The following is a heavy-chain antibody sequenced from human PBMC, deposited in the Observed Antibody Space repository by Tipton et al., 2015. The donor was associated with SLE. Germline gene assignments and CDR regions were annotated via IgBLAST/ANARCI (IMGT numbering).Heavy chain of an antibody. J-gene: IGHJ2*01. V-gene: IGHV4-59*01. CDR2: VYYSGST. CDR1: GNSISKYY. D-gene: IGHD2-15*01. Sequence: TLSLTCTVSGNSISKYYWRWIRQPPGKGLEWIGDVYYSGSTKYNPSLKSRGTISEDTPKKQVSLKLSSVTAADTAVYYCARDRYCGGGSCFDWYFDLWGRGTLVTVSS. CDR3: ARDRYCGGGSCFDWYFDL.